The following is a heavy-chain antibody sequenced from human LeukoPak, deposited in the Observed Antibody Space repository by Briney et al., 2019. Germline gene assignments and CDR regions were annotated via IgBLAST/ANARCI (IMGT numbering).Heavy chain of an antibody. V-gene: IGHV3-49*04. CDR3: ISWISTDALKA. J-gene: IGHJ3*01. CDR2: GYGGTT. Sequence: PGRSLRLSCTASGFIFADYSMSWVRQAPGKGPEWVGFGYGGTTEYAASVKGRFTISRDDSKSIAYLQMNSLKTEDTAVYYCISWISTDALKAWGQGAMVTVSS. D-gene: IGHD2-2*03. CDR1: GFIFADYS.